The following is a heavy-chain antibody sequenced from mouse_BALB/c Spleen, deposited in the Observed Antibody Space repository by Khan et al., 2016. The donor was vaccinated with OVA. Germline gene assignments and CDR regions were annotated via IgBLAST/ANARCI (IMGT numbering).Heavy chain of an antibody. CDR2: INTYTGEP. D-gene: IGHD2-14*01. J-gene: IGHJ4*01. V-gene: IGHV9-3-1*01. Sequence: VQLVQSGPELKKPGETVKISCKASGYTFTIYGMNWVRQAPGKGLKWMGWINTYTGEPTYADDFMGRFAFSLETSASTAFLQINNLKNEDTATDFCARVGYNGTMDYWGQGTSVTVSS. CDR1: GYTFTIYG. CDR3: ARVGYNGTMDY.